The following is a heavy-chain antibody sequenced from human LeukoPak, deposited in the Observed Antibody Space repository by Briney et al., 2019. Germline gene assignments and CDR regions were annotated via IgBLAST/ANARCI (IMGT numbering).Heavy chain of an antibody. V-gene: IGHV3-48*03. CDR2: ISSSGSTI. Sequence: GGSLRLSCAASGFTFTNYEMTWVRQAPGKGLEWVSYISSSGSTIYYADSVKGRFTISRDNAKNSLYLQMNSLRAEDTAVYYCAELGITMIGGVWGKGTTVTISS. CDR3: AELGITMIGGV. D-gene: IGHD3-10*02. CDR1: GFTFTNYE. J-gene: IGHJ6*04.